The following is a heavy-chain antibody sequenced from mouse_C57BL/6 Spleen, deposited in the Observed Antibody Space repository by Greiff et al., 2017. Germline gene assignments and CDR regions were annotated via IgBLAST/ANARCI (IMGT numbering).Heavy chain of an antibody. CDR1: GYTFTSYW. D-gene: IGHD1-1*01. CDR2: IDPSDSYT. V-gene: IGHV1-50*01. J-gene: IGHJ2*01. CDR3: ALITPYNFDY. Sequence: QVQLKQPGAELVKPGASVKLSCKASGYTFTSYWMQWVKQRPGQGLEWIGEIDPSDSYTNYNQKFKGKATLTVDTSSSTAYMQLSSLTSEDSAVYYCALITPYNFDYWGQGTTLTVSS.